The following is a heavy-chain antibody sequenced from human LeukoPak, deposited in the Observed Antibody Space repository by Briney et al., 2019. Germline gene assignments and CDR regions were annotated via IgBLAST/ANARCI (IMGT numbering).Heavy chain of an antibody. J-gene: IGHJ4*02. CDR2: IYYSGST. Sequence: SQTLSLTCTVSGGSIGSGGYYWSWIRQHPGKGLEWIGHIYYSGSTSHNPSLKSRLIISVDTSKNQFSLKLSSVTAADTAVYYCARVFGVFDYWGQGTLVTVSS. CDR1: GGSIGSGGYY. V-gene: IGHV4-31*03. CDR3: ARVFGVFDY. D-gene: IGHD3-3*01.